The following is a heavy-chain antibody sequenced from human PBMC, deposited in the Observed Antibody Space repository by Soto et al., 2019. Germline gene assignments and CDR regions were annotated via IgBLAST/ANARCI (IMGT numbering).Heavy chain of an antibody. J-gene: IGHJ4*02. CDR1: GYTFTRFG. Sequence: QVQLVQSGTEVKKPGASVKVSCKASGYTFTRFGINWVRQAPGQGLEWMGWISGHNGNTHSAQNFQGRVTVTTDTSTNTAYMELRSLRSDDRAVYYCVRDFEAGGQLVGGFDFWGQGTLVTVSS. D-gene: IGHD6-6*01. V-gene: IGHV1-18*01. CDR2: ISGHNGNT. CDR3: VRDFEAGGQLVGGFDF.